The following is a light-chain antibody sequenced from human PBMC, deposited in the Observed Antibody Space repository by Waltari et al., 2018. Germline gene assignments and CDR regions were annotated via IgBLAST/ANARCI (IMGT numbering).Light chain of an antibody. CDR2: WGS. CDR1: QSLLHTNGYIF. V-gene: IGKV2-28*01. Sequence: EIVMTQSPLSLSVTPGEPATIPCRSSQSLLHTNGYIFLDWYLQRPGQSPQLLIYWGSNRASGVPDRFSGSESGTNFALKISRVEAEDVGVYYCMQTLQSPFTFGPGTKVDIK. J-gene: IGKJ3*01. CDR3: MQTLQSPFT.